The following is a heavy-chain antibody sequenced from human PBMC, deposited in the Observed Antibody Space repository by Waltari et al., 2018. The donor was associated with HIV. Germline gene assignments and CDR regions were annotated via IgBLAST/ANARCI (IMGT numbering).Heavy chain of an antibody. D-gene: IGHD3-3*01. CDR2: IYYSGST. CDR1: GGSISSSSYY. V-gene: IGHV4-39*01. J-gene: IGHJ5*02. CDR3: ARTDFWSGPNWFDP. Sequence: QLQLQESGPGLVKPSETLSLTCTVSGGSISSSSYYWGWIRQPPGKGLEWIGSIYYSGSTDYNPSLKSRVTISVDTSKNQFSLKLSSVTAADTAVYYCARTDFWSGPNWFDPWGQGTLVTVSS.